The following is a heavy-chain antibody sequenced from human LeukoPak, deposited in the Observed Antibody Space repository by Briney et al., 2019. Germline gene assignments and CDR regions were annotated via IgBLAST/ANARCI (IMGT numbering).Heavy chain of an antibody. CDR2: IYSGRRT. CDR3: TRTSGSFAGYFDF. Sequence: GGSLRLSCAASGFTVISNYMYWVRQTPGKGLECISVIYSGRRTYYADSVKGRFTISRDNSKNMLFLQMNSLRTEDTALYYCTRTSGSFAGYFDFWGQGTLVTVSS. D-gene: IGHD1-26*01. J-gene: IGHJ4*02. V-gene: IGHV3-66*02. CDR1: GFTVISNY.